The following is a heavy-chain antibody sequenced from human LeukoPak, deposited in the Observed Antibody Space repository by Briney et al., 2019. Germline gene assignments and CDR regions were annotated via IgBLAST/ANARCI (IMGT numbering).Heavy chain of an antibody. D-gene: IGHD2-2*01. Sequence: GGSLRLSCAASGFTFSSYSMNWVRQAPGKGLEWVSSISSSSYIYYADSVKGRFTISRDNAKNSLYLQMNSLRAEDTAVYYCARGVYCSSTRCYSYYYYMDVWGKGTTVTVSS. CDR2: ISSSSYI. V-gene: IGHV3-21*01. CDR3: ARGVYCSSTRCYSYYYYMDV. J-gene: IGHJ6*03. CDR1: GFTFSSYS.